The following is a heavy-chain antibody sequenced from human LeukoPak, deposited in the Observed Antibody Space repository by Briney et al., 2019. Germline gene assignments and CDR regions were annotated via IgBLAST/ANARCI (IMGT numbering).Heavy chain of an antibody. J-gene: IGHJ4*02. CDR2: MNPNSGNT. D-gene: IGHD1-26*01. Sequence: ASVKVSCKASGYTFTSYDINWVRQATGQGLEWMGWMNPNSGNTGYAQKFQGRVTITRNTSISTAYMELSSLRSEDTAVYYCARDSSRAHSGSQSAPDYWGQGTLVTVSS. CDR3: ARDSSRAHSGSQSAPDY. CDR1: GYTFTSYD. V-gene: IGHV1-8*03.